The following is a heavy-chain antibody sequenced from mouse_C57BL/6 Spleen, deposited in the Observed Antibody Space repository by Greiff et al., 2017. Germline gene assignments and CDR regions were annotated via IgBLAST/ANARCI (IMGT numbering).Heavy chain of an antibody. J-gene: IGHJ1*03. CDR3: ARGSHWDFDV. CDR1: GYAFSSSW. CDR2: IYPGDGDT. Sequence: QVQLQQSGPELVKPGASVKISCKASGYAFSSSWMNWVQQRPGKGLEWIARIYPGDGDTYYNGKVKGKAPLSADNSSSTVYMQLSSRTSGDSAVYYCARGSHWDFDVWGTGTRVTVSS. V-gene: IGHV1-82*01.